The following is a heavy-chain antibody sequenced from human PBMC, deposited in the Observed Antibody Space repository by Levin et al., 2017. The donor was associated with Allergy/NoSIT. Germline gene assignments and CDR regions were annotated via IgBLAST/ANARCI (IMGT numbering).Heavy chain of an antibody. CDR1: GFTFSSYG. CDR2: IWYDGSNK. D-gene: IGHD3-10*01. CDR3: AREIWFGELLAPSDYYGMDV. Sequence: PGGSLRLSCAASGFTFSSYGMHWVRQAPGKGLEWVAVIWYDGSNKYYADSVKGRFTISRDNSKNTLYLQMNSLRAEDTAVYYCAREIWFGELLAPSDYYGMDVWGQGTTVTVSS. J-gene: IGHJ6*02. V-gene: IGHV3-33*01.